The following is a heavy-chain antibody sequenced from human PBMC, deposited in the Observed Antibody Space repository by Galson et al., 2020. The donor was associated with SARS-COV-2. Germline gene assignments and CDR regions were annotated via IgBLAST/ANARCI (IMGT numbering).Heavy chain of an antibody. CDR3: AKGANPPLWFGELLPYFDY. CDR1: GFTFSSYS. D-gene: IGHD3-10*01. CDR2: ISSSSSYI. J-gene: IGHJ4*02. Sequence: NSGGSLRLSCAASGFTFSSYSMNWVRQAPGKGLEWVSSISSSSSYIYYADSVKGRFTISRDNAKNSLYLQMNSLRAEDTAVYYCAKGANPPLWFGELLPYFDYWGQGTLVTVSS. V-gene: IGHV3-21*01.